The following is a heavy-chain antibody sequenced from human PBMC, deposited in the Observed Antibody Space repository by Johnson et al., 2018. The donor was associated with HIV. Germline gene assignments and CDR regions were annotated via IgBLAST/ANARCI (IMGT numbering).Heavy chain of an antibody. V-gene: IGHV3-23*04. Sequence: VQLVESGGGLVQPGGSLRLSCAASGFTFSSYTMSWVRQAPGKGLEWVSTLSGSGGSSYYADSVKGWFTISRDNSKNTLYLQMKNLRADDTAVYYCAKDLAVAAIWGQGTLVTV. CDR3: AKDLAVAAI. J-gene: IGHJ3*02. D-gene: IGHD6-19*01. CDR1: GFTFSSYT. CDR2: LSGSGGSS.